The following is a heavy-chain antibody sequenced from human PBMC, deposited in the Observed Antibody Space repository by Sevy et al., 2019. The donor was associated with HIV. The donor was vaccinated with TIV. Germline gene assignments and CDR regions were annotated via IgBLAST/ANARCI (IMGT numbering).Heavy chain of an antibody. D-gene: IGHD4-4*01. CDR1: GFTFSSYA. Sequence: GGSLRLSCAASGFTFSSYAMSWVRQAPGKGLEWVSAISGSGGSTYYADSVKGRFTISRDNSKNTLYLQMNSLRAEDTAVYYCAKADLPITSNYPNYFDYWGQGTLVTVSS. CDR3: AKADLPITSNYPNYFDY. CDR2: ISGSGGST. V-gene: IGHV3-23*01. J-gene: IGHJ4*02.